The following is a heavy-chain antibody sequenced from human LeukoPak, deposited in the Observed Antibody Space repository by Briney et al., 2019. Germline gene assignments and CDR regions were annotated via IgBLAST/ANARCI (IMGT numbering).Heavy chain of an antibody. V-gene: IGHV1-2*02. CDR1: GYTFTGYY. J-gene: IGHJ4*02. D-gene: IGHD4-11*01. CDR2: INPNSGGT. CDR3: ARADTDYSNYGRRLGGARN. Sequence: ASVKVSCKASGYTFTGYYMHWVRQAPGQGLEWMGWINPNSGGTNYAQKFQGRVTMTRDTSISTAYMELSRLRSDDTAVYYCARADTDYSNYGRRLGGARNWGQGTLVTVSS.